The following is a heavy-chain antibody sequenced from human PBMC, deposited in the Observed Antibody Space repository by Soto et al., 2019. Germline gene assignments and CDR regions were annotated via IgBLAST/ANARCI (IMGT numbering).Heavy chain of an antibody. D-gene: IGHD4-4*01. V-gene: IGHV1-69*02. CDR2: IIPILGIA. J-gene: IGHJ6*03. CDR1: GGTFSSYT. Sequence: ASVKVYCNASGGTFSSYTISLVRQAPGQGLEWMGRIIPILGIANYAQKFQGRVTITADKSTSTAYMELSSLRSEDTAVYYCASHDYSNYVEDYCMDVWGKGTTVTVSS. CDR3: ASHDYSNYVEDYCMDV.